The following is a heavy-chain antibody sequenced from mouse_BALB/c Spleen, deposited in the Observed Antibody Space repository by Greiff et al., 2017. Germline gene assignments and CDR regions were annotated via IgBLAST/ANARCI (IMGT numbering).Heavy chain of an antibody. CDR3: ARDWGKLGPTDY. V-gene: IGHV2-9*02. D-gene: IGHD4-1*01. J-gene: IGHJ2*01. Sequence: QVQLKESGPGLVAPSQSLSITCTVSGFSLTSYGVHWVRQPPGKGLEWLGVIWAGGSTNYNSALMSRLSISKDNSKSQVFLKMNSLQTDDTAMYYCARDWGKLGPTDYWGQGTTLTVSS. CDR1: GFSLTSYG. CDR2: IWAGGST.